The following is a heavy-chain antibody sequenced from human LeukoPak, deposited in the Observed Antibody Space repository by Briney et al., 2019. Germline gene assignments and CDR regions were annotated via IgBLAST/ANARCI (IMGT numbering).Heavy chain of an antibody. Sequence: GGSLRLSCAASGFTFSSYAMSWVRQAPGKGLEWVSAISGSGGSTYYADSVRGRFTISRDNSKNTLYLQMNSLRAEDTAVYYCAKDIVVVPAAIPGYFQHWGQGTLVTVSS. J-gene: IGHJ1*01. D-gene: IGHD2-2*02. CDR1: GFTFSSYA. V-gene: IGHV3-23*01. CDR3: AKDIVVVPAAIPGYFQH. CDR2: ISGSGGST.